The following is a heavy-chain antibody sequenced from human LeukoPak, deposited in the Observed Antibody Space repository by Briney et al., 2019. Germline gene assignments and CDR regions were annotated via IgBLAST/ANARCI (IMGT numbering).Heavy chain of an antibody. CDR3: AGSSGYNDAFDI. CDR2: IYHSGST. J-gene: IGHJ3*02. CDR1: GGSISSSNW. D-gene: IGHD3-22*01. V-gene: IGHV4-4*02. Sequence: SETLSLTCAASGGSISSSNWWSWVRQPPGKGLEWIGEIYHSGSTNYNPSLKSRVTMSVDKSKNQFSLKLSSVTAADTAVYYCAGSSGYNDAFDIWGQGTMVTVSS.